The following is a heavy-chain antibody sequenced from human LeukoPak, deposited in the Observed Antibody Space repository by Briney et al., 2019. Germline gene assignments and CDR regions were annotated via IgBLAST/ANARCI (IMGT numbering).Heavy chain of an antibody. D-gene: IGHD6-19*01. CDR3: ARAPGYSSGWYSYYFDY. V-gene: IGHV4-39*07. CDR2: VHYSGST. J-gene: IGHJ4*02. Sequence: SETLSLTCTVSGGSISSSSSYWGWIRQPPGKGPEWIGSVHYSGSTYNHPSLKSRVTISVDTSKNQFSLKLSSVTAADTAVYYCARAPGYSSGWYSYYFDYWGQGTLVTVSS. CDR1: GGSISSSSSY.